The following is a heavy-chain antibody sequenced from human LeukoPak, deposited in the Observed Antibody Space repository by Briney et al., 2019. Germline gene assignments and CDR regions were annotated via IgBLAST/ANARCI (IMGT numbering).Heavy chain of an antibody. V-gene: IGHV1-18*01. Sequence: ASVKVSCKASGYTFTSYGISWVRQAPGQGLEWMGWISAYNGNTNYAQKLQGRVTMTTDTSTSTAYMELRSLRSDDTAVYYCARSRFGGVALKGIWFDPWGQGTLVTVSS. CDR2: ISAYNGNT. D-gene: IGHD3-3*01. J-gene: IGHJ5*02. CDR1: GYTFTSYG. CDR3: ARSRFGGVALKGIWFDP.